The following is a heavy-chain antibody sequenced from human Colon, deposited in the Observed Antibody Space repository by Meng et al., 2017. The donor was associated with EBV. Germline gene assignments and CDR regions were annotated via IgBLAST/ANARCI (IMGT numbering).Heavy chain of an antibody. CDR1: GYAFTAYA. Sequence: QVQLVQSGXEVKKXXXSVNISCKASGYAFTAYAMHWVRQAPGQGLEWMGWINAGNGKTKYSQNFQGRVTIATDTSATTVYMDLSSLRSEDTALYYCARGWSRDGYNTPDYWGQGTLVTVAS. CDR2: INAGNGKT. J-gene: IGHJ4*02. CDR3: ARGWSRDGYNTPDY. V-gene: IGHV1-3*01. D-gene: IGHD5-24*01.